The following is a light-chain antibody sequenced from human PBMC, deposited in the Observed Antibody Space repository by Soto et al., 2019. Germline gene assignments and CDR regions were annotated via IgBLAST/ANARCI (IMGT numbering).Light chain of an antibody. J-gene: IGKJ2*01. CDR2: AAS. V-gene: IGKV1-39*01. CDR3: QQSYSTGMYI. Sequence: DIQMTQSPSSLSASVGDRVTITCRASQSISSYLNWYQQKPGKAPKLLIYAASSLQSGVPSRFSGSGSGTDFTLTISSLQPEDFATYYCQQSYSTGMYIFCQGTKLEIK. CDR1: QSISSY.